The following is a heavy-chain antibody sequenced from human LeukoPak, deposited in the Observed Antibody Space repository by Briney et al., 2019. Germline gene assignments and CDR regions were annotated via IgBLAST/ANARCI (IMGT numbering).Heavy chain of an antibody. CDR2: IWYDGSNK. CDR3: ARDPSTIAVAGLDY. J-gene: IGHJ4*02. Sequence: GGSLRLSCAASGFIFSSYGMHWVRQAPGKGLEWVAVIWYDGSNKYYADSVKGRFTISRDNSKNTLYLQMNSLRAEDTAVYYCARDPSTIAVAGLDYWGQGTLVTVSS. CDR1: GFIFSSYG. D-gene: IGHD6-19*01. V-gene: IGHV3-33*01.